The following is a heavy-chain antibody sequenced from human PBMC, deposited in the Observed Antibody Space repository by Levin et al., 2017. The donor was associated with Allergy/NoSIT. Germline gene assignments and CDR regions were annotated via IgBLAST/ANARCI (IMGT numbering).Heavy chain of an antibody. V-gene: IGHV3-48*01. J-gene: IGHJ6*02. CDR1: GFTLNSYS. CDR2: ISSSGSVI. Sequence: GGSLRLSCAASGFTLNSYSMNWVRQAPGKGLEWVLKISSSGSVIKYAESVKGRFTISRDNAKNSLSLQMNTLRAEDTAVYYCARSAYSSGSTGYYHHYGMAVWGQGTTVTVSS. CDR3: ARSAYSSGSTGYYHHYGMAV. D-gene: IGHD5-18*01.